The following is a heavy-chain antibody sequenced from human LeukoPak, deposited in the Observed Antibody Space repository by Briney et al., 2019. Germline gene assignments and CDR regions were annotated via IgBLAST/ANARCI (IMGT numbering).Heavy chain of an antibody. CDR2: ISSSSSYI. CDR3: AVSPRSGYYGDY. V-gene: IGHV3-21*01. CDR1: GFTFSSYS. Sequence: GGSLRLPCAASGFTFSSYSMNWVRQAPGKGLEWVSSISSSSSYIYYADSVKGRFTISRDNAKNSLYLQMNSLRAEDTAVYYCAVSPRSGYYGDYWGQGTLVTVSS. J-gene: IGHJ4*02. D-gene: IGHD3-22*01.